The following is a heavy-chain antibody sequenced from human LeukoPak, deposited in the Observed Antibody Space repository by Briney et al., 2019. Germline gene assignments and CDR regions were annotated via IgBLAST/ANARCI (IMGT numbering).Heavy chain of an antibody. CDR3: ARINTAIFSSSDY. V-gene: IGHV3-7*05. D-gene: IGHD2-21*02. CDR1: GFTFSNSW. J-gene: IGHJ4*02. Sequence: GGSLILSCAASGFTFSNSWMTWVRQAPGKGLEWVANIREDGGEKYYVDSVKGRFTISRDNAKNSLYLQMNSLRAEDTAVYYCARINTAIFSSSDYWGQGTLVTVSS. CDR2: IREDGGEK.